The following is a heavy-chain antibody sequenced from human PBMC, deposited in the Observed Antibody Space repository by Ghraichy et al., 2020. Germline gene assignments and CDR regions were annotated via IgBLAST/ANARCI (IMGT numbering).Heavy chain of an antibody. CDR1: GYSIHNYY. Sequence: SETLSLTCSVSGYSIHNYYWAWIRQPPGKTLEWLGYIKSSGDSRYRSSLQSRVTMSMDTSKNQFSLRLTSVTAADTAIYYWAREDLWGLFDYWGRGTLITVS. CDR3: AREDLWGLFDY. V-gene: IGHV4-59*01. J-gene: IGHJ4*02. D-gene: IGHD7-27*01. CDR2: IKSSGDS.